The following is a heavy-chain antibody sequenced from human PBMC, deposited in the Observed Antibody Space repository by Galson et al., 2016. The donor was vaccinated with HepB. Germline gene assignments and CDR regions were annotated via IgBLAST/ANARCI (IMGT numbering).Heavy chain of an antibody. Sequence: SLRLSCAASGVTVGNNYINWVRQAPGKGLKWVSLIYSGGSIEYADSVRGSFTISRDSTKNTLYLQMHRLRADDAAVYYSAGVPPGGGAWGQGTLVTVSS. CDR2: IYSGGSI. CDR3: AGVPPGGGA. V-gene: IGHV3-66*01. CDR1: GVTVGNNY. D-gene: IGHD4/OR15-4a*01. J-gene: IGHJ4*02.